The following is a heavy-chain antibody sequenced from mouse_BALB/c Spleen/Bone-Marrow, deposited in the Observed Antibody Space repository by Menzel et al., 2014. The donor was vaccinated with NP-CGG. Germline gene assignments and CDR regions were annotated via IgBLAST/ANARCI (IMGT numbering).Heavy chain of an antibody. CDR2: IYPGDGDT. Sequence: VQRVESGAELARPGASVKLSCKASGYTFTSYWMQWVKQRPGQGLEWIGAIYPGDGDTRYAQKFKGKATLTADKSSSTAYMQLSSLASEDSAVYYCARGDSFDYWGQGTTLTVSS. J-gene: IGHJ2*01. CDR1: GYTFTSYW. V-gene: IGHV1-87*01. CDR3: ARGDSFDY.